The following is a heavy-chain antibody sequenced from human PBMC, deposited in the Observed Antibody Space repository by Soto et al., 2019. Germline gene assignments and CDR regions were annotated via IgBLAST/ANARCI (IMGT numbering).Heavy chain of an antibody. CDR3: ARGALGTVTYYYSYGMHA. CDR2: INGGNGNT. D-gene: IGHD4-17*01. J-gene: IGHJ6*02. V-gene: IGHV1-3*01. Sequence: GASVKVSCKGCGYTFTGYAMHWVRRAPGQRLEWMGWINGGNGNTKYSQKFQGRVTITRETSPSTAYRELSSLRSEDTAVYYCARGALGTVTYYYSYGMHAWSQATTVTVSS. CDR1: GYTFTGYA.